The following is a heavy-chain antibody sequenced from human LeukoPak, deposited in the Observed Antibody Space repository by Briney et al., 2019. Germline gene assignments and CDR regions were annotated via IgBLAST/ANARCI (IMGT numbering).Heavy chain of an antibody. V-gene: IGHV3-48*03. Sequence: PGGSLRLSCADSGFTFSSYEMNWVRQAPGKGLEWVSYISSSGDTIYYADSVKGRFTISRDNAKNSLYLQINSLRAEDTGLYYCARDRRLTFGGVIVPFDYWGQGTLVTVSS. CDR2: ISSSGDTI. CDR3: ARDRRLTFGGVIVPFDY. CDR1: GFTFSSYE. D-gene: IGHD3-16*02. J-gene: IGHJ4*02.